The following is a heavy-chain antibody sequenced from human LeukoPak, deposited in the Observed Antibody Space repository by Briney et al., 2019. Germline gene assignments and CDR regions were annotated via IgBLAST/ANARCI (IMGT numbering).Heavy chain of an antibody. CDR1: GFTFSSYG. V-gene: IGHV3-30*18. Sequence: PGGSLRLSCAASGFTFSSYGMHWVRQAPGKGLEWVAVISYDGSNKYYADSVKGRFTISRDNSKNTLYLQMNSLTAEDTAVYYCAKDRSIAAAGPGGDYWGQGPLVTVS. CDR2: ISYDGSNK. J-gene: IGHJ4*02. CDR3: AKDRSIAAAGPGGDY. D-gene: IGHD6-13*01.